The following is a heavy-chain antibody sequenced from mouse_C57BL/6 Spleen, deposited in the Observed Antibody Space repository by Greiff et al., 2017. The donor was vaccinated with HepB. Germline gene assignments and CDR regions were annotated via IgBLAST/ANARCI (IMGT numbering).Heavy chain of an antibody. CDR3: ARNLDYYGSSYVEWYFDV. D-gene: IGHD1-1*01. J-gene: IGHJ1*03. Sequence: QVQLKDSGPGLVAPSQSLSITCTVSGFSLTSYAISWVRQPPGKGLEWLGVIWTGGGTNYNSALKSRLSISKDNSKSQVFLKMNSLQTDDTARYYCARNLDYYGSSYVEWYFDVWGTGTTVTVSS. V-gene: IGHV2-9-1*01. CDR1: GFSLTSYA. CDR2: IWTGGGT.